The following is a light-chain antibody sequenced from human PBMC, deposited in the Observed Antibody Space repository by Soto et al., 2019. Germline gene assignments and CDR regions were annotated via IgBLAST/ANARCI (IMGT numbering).Light chain of an antibody. CDR3: SSYRSDSTLV. V-gene: IGLV2-14*01. J-gene: IGLJ1*01. Sequence: QSALTQPASVSGSPGQSITISCTGTSSDVGGYNYVSWYQQHPGKAPKLMIYEVTNRPSGVSNRFSGSKSGNTASLTISGLQAEDEADYYCSSYRSDSTLVFGTGTKVTVL. CDR2: EVT. CDR1: SSDVGGYNY.